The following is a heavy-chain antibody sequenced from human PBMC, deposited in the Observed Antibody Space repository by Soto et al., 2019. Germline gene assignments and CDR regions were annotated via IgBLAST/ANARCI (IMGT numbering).Heavy chain of an antibody. CDR1: GASVSRGGYS. D-gene: IGHD3-22*01. V-gene: IGHV4-30-2*01. CDR2: IYHGGST. CDR3: ARAYEAPLSVLYFDS. Sequence: PSETLSLTCAVSGASVSRGGYSWTWIRQPPGKGLEWIGYIYHGGSTSYNPSLKSRVAITVDTSDRRFFLNLRSVTAADTAVYYCARAYEAPLSVLYFDSWSPGILVTVSS. J-gene: IGHJ4*02.